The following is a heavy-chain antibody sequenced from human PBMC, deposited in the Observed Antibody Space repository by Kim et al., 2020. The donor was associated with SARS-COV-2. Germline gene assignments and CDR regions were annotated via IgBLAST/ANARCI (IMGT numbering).Heavy chain of an antibody. Sequence: DSCKGRFTIARDNAKNSLYLQMNTLRVEDTAVYYCARVRERLDRQASLDYWSQGTLVTVSS. V-gene: IGHV3-21*01. J-gene: IGHJ4*02. CDR3: ARVRERLDRQASLDY. D-gene: IGHD1-1*01.